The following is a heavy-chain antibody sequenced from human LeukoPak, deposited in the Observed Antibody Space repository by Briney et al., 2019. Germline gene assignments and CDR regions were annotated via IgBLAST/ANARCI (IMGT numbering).Heavy chain of an antibody. CDR1: GFTFSSYA. CDR3: ARGLIGRANNI. V-gene: IGHV3-64*01. CDR2: ISSNGGST. J-gene: IGHJ3*02. Sequence: GGSLRLSCAASGFTFSSYAMHWVRQAPGKGLEYVSAISSNGGSTYYANSVKGRFTISRDNSKNTLYLQMGSLRAEDTAVYYCARGLIGRANNIWGQGTMVTVSS. D-gene: IGHD1-26*01.